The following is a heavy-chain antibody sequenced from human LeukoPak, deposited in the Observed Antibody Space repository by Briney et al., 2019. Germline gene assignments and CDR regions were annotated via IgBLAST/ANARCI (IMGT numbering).Heavy chain of an antibody. CDR1: GYTFTGYY. D-gene: IGHD3-10*01. CDR3: ARANMVRGVIITF. CDR2: INPNSGGT. Sequence: ASAKVSCKASGYTFTGYYMHWVRQAPGQGLEWMGWINPNSGGTNYAQKFQGRVTMTRDTSISTAYMELSRLRSDDTAVYYCARANMVRGVIITFWGQGTLVTVSS. V-gene: IGHV1-2*02. J-gene: IGHJ4*02.